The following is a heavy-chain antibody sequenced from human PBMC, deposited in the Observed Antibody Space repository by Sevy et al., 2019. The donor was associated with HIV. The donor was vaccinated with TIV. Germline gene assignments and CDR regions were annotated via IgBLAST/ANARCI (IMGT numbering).Heavy chain of an antibody. D-gene: IGHD3-10*01. Sequence: ASVKVSCKASGGIFRSNAISWVRQAPGQGLEWMGGIIAVFGTTHYAQTFQGRVTITADESRSTAYMELSSLKSEDTAVYYCARDKNYYVSGSFDYRGQGSQVTVSS. CDR2: IIAVFGTT. V-gene: IGHV1-69*13. CDR1: GGIFRSNA. CDR3: ARDKNYYVSGSFDY. J-gene: IGHJ4*01.